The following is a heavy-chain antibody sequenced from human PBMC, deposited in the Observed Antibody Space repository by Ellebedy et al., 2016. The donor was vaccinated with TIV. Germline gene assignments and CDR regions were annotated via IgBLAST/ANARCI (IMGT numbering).Heavy chain of an antibody. Sequence: AASVKVSCKASGGTFSSYAISWVRQAPGQGLEWMGGIIPIFGTANYAQKFQGRVTITADESTSTAYMELSSLRSEDTGLYYCARDTVYGDPYYWGQGTLVTVSS. D-gene: IGHD4-17*01. CDR3: ARDTVYGDPYY. CDR1: GGTFSSYA. J-gene: IGHJ4*02. CDR2: IIPIFGTA. V-gene: IGHV1-69*13.